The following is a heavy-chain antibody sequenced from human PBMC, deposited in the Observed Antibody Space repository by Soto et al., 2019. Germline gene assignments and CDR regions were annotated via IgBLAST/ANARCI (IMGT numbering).Heavy chain of an antibody. CDR2: TIPMLGMA. D-gene: IGHD3-10*01. V-gene: IGHV1-69*02. Sequence: QVQLVQSGAEVKKPGSSVKVSCTASGDTFSFYTISWVRQAPGQGLEWMGRTIPMLGMADYPQKFQGRVTITADKSTSTVYMFLPSLRSEDTAVYYCATNYGSGSTASDYWGQGTLVTVSS. J-gene: IGHJ4*02. CDR3: ATNYGSGSTASDY. CDR1: GDTFSFYT.